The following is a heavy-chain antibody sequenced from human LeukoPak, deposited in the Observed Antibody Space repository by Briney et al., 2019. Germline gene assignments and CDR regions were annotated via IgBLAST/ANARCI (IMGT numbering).Heavy chain of an antibody. CDR2: IGPTGTDR. V-gene: IGHV3-21*01. J-gene: IGHJ4*02. D-gene: IGHD1-14*01. CDR3: ATETIGRHYDY. CDR1: GFTFSSCG. Sequence: GGSLRLSCAASGFTFSSCGFNWVRQAPGKGLEWVSSIGPTGTDRYYADSVRGRFTISRDNAKNTMYLQMDSLRDEDTAVYYCATETIGRHYDYWGQGTLLTVSS.